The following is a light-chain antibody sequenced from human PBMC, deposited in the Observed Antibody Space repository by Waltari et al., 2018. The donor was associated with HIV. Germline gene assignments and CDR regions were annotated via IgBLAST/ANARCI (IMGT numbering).Light chain of an antibody. CDR3: LLYCSGFRPKWV. CDR1: TGPVTSGSY. J-gene: IGLJ3*02. CDR2: ATT. V-gene: IGLV7-43*01. Sequence: QTVVTQEPSLTVSPGGTVTLPCSSSTGPVTSGSYATWFQQQPGQPPKTLIYATTKTHSWTPARFTGSLRGGNAVRTLAGVRPEDEADYYCLLYCSGFRPKWVFGGGTKLTGL.